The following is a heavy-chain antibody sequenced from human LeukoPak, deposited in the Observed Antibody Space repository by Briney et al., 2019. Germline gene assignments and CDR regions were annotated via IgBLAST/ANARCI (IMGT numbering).Heavy chain of an antibody. Sequence: SETLSLTCAVYGGSFSGYYWSWIRQPPGKGLEWIGEINHSGSTNYNPSLKSRVTISVDTSKNQFSLKLSSVTAADTAVYYCVRDNPRCCGVIPSNIDDYWGQGTLVTVSS. CDR3: VRDNPRCCGVIPSNIDDY. J-gene: IGHJ4*02. CDR2: INHSGST. D-gene: IGHD2/OR15-2a*01. CDR1: GGSFSGYY. V-gene: IGHV4-34*01.